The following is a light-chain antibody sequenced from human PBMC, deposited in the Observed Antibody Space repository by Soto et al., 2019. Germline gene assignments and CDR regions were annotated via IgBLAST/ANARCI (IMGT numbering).Light chain of an antibody. V-gene: IGLV2-14*01. J-gene: IGLJ1*01. CDR3: SSYTTSSSYV. CDR2: DVT. Sequence: QSVLTQPASGSGSPGQSITISCTGTSSDVGGYIYVSWYQQHPGKAPKLMIYDVTSRPSGVSYRFSGSKSGNTASLTISGLQAEDEADYYCSSYTTSSSYVFGPGTKATVL. CDR1: SSDVGGYIY.